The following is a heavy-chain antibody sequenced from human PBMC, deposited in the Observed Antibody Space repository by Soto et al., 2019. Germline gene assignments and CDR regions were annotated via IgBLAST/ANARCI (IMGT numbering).Heavy chain of an antibody. CDR3: ALKHSSTWAYYYYYMDV. D-gene: IGHD6-13*01. Sequence: WSLRLSCAASGFTFSRYWMHWVRQAPGKGLVWVSRINSDGSSTSYADSVKGRFTISRDNAKNTLYLQMNSLRAEDTAVYYCALKHSSTWAYYYYYMDVWGKGTTVNVSS. CDR2: INSDGSST. J-gene: IGHJ6*03. V-gene: IGHV3-74*01. CDR1: GFTFSRYW.